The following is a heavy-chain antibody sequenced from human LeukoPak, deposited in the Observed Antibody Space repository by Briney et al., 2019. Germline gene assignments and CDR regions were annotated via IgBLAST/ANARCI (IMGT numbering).Heavy chain of an antibody. Sequence: SETLSLTCTVSGVSISNYYWSWIRQPAGQGLEWLGRIYTSGSTNYNPSLKSRVSISADTSQNQFSLRLSSVTAADTAVYYCARDWEQGYGDQAFDYWGQGTLVTVSS. D-gene: IGHD4-17*01. CDR3: ARDWEQGYGDQAFDY. CDR1: GVSISNYY. V-gene: IGHV4-4*07. J-gene: IGHJ4*02. CDR2: IYTSGST.